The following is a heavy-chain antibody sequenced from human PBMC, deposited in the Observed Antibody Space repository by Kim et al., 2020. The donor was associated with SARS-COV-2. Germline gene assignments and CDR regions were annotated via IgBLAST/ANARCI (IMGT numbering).Heavy chain of an antibody. Sequence: ETLSLTCAVYGGSFSGYYWSWIRQPPGKGLEWIGEINHSGSTNYNPSLKSRVTISVDTSKNQFSLKLSSVTAADTAVYYCARGYKSIAARLDYWGQGTLVTVSS. J-gene: IGHJ4*02. V-gene: IGHV4-34*01. CDR3: ARGYKSIAARLDY. D-gene: IGHD6-6*01. CDR2: INHSGST. CDR1: GGSFSGYY.